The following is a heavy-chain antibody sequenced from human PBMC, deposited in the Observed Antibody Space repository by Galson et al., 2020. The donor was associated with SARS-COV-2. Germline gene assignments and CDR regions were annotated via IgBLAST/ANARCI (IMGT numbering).Heavy chain of an antibody. CDR1: GGTISSYY. CDR2: IYTSGST. D-gene: IGHD5-12*01. J-gene: IGHJ4*02. Sequence: SETLSLTCTASGGTISSYYRSWIRQPAAKGLEWIGRIYTSGSTNYNPALKSRITMSLDTSKNQLSLNLSSVTAADTAVYYCAREVEVASRSFDYWGQGTLVTVSS. CDR3: AREVEVASRSFDY. V-gene: IGHV4-4*07.